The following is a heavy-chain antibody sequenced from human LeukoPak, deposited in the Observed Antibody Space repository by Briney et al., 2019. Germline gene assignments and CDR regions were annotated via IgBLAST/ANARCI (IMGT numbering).Heavy chain of an antibody. Sequence: SETLSLTCAVYGGSFSGYYWSWIRQPPGKGLEWIGEINHSGSTNYNPSLKSRVTISVDTSKNQFSLKLSSVTAADTAVYYCARKGAHNTSNSESFDYWGQGTPVTVSS. V-gene: IGHV4-34*01. CDR2: INHSGST. D-gene: IGHD1-26*01. CDR3: ARKGAHNTSNSESFDY. J-gene: IGHJ4*02. CDR1: GGSFSGYY.